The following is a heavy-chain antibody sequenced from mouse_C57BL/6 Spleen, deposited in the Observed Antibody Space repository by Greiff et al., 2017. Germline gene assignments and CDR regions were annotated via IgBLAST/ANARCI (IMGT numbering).Heavy chain of an antibody. CDR1: GYTFTSYW. J-gene: IGHJ2*01. V-gene: IGHV1-72*01. CDR2: IDPNSGGT. CDR3: ASYCCSSQYYFDY. Sequence: VQLQQPGAELVKPGASVQLSCKASGYTFTSYWMHWVKQRPGRGLEWIGRIDPNSGGTKYNEKFKSKATLTVDKSSSTAYMQLSILTSEDSAVYYCASYCCSSQYYFDYWGQGTTLTVAS. D-gene: IGHD1-1*01.